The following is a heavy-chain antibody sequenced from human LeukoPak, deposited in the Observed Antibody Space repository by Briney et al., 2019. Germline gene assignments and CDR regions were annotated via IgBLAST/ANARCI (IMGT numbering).Heavy chain of an antibody. J-gene: IGHJ5*02. CDR1: GDSISSGAYY. D-gene: IGHD3-10*01. CDR2: INYSGST. V-gene: IGHV4-31*03. Sequence: PSETLSLTCTVSGDSISSGAYYWSWIRQHPGKGLEWIGYINYSGSTYHNPSLRSRLTISVDTSKNQFSLELSSVTAADTALYYCARNSGSGKNWFDPWGQGTLVTVSS. CDR3: ARNSGSGKNWFDP.